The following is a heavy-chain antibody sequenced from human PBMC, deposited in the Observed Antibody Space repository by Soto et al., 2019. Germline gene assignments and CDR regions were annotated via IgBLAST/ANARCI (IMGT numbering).Heavy chain of an antibody. J-gene: IGHJ4*02. CDR2: ISGSGGST. Sequence: GGSLRLSCAASGGTFSSYAMSWVRQAPGKGLEWVSAISGSGGSTYYADSVKGRFTISRDNSKNTLYLQMNSLRAEDTAVYYCAKKITMVRGVMSYFDYWGQGTLVTVSS. CDR1: GGTFSSYA. V-gene: IGHV3-23*01. D-gene: IGHD3-10*01. CDR3: AKKITMVRGVMSYFDY.